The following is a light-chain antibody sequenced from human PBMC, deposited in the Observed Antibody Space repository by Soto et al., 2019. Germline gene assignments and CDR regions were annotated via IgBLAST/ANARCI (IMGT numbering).Light chain of an antibody. CDR2: DVS. J-gene: IGLJ1*01. CDR1: SSDVGGYNY. Sequence: QSVLTQPASVSGSPGQSITISCTGTSSDVGGYNYVSSYQQHPGKAPKLMIYDVSNRPSGVSDRFSGSKAGNTASLTISGLQAEDEADYYCSSYTSSSTLHVFGTGTKVTVL. V-gene: IGLV2-14*01. CDR3: SSYTSSSTLHV.